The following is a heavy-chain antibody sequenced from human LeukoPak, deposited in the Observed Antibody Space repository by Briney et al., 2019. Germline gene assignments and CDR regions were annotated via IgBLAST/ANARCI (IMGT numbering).Heavy chain of an antibody. CDR2: FSHSGKT. CDR3: ARAGTTLFGVILNLDS. Sequence: PLETLSLTCTVSGDSVTNNFWNWIRQSPGKGLEWIGFFSHSGKTNYNPALTSRVNISLDTSENRLSLNLSSVTTADTAVYYCARAGTTLFGVILNLDSWGQGTLVTVSS. J-gene: IGHJ4*02. V-gene: IGHV4-59*02. D-gene: IGHD3-10*01. CDR1: GDSVTNNF.